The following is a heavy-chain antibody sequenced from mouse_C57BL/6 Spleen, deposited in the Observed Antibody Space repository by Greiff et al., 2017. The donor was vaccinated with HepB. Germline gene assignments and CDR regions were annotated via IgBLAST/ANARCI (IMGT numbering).Heavy chain of an antibody. J-gene: IGHJ3*01. CDR1: GFNIKDDY. D-gene: IGHD2-4*01. CDR3: TTFYYDYDGGFAY. CDR2: IDPENGDT. Sequence: VQLQQSGAELVRPGASVKLSCTASGFNIKDDYMHWVKQRPEQGLEWIGWIDPENGDTEYASKFQGKATITADTSSNPAYLQLSSLTSDDTAVYYCTTFYYDYDGGFAYWGQGTLVTVSA. V-gene: IGHV14-4*01.